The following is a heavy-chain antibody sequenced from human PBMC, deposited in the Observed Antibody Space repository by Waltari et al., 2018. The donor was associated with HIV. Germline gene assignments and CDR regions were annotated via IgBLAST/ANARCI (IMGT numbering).Heavy chain of an antibody. J-gene: IGHJ2*01. CDR1: GFTFSNFW. V-gene: IGHV3-74*01. CDR2: LNGEGTNN. CDR3: ARRHATEGVLDL. Sequence: EVQLLESGGGLVQPGGSLRLSCAASGFTFSNFWMHWVRQVPGKGPVWISRLNGEGTNNLYADAVKGRFTISRDNTRDALYLQMNSLRAEDTAVYYCARRHATEGVLDLWGRGTLVTVSS. D-gene: IGHD3-10*01.